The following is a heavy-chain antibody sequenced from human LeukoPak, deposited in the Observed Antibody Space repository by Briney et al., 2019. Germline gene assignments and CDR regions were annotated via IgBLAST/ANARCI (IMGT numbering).Heavy chain of an antibody. CDR1: GASISSGDYC. V-gene: IGHV4-30-4*01. CDR3: ARVEVATIPGGGFDC. J-gene: IGHJ4*02. D-gene: IGHD5-24*01. Sequence: SQTLSLTCTVSGASISSGDYCWSWIRQPPGKGLEWIGHICYSGTTYFNPSLKSRVSISVDTSKNQFSLKLSSVTAADTAVYHCARVEVATIPGGGFDCWGQGTLVTVSS. CDR2: ICYSGTT.